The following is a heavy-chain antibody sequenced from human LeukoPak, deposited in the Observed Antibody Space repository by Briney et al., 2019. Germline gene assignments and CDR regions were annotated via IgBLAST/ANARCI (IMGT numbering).Heavy chain of an antibody. CDR2: IKQDGSEK. Sequence: GGSLRLSCAASGFTFNNYWMSWVRQAPGKGLEWVANIKQDGSEKYYVDSVKGRFTISRDNAKNSLYLQMNSLRAEDTAVYYCARELDSSSYYDYWGQGTLVTVSS. D-gene: IGHD6-13*01. CDR1: GFTFNNYW. J-gene: IGHJ4*02. V-gene: IGHV3-7*01. CDR3: ARELDSSSYYDY.